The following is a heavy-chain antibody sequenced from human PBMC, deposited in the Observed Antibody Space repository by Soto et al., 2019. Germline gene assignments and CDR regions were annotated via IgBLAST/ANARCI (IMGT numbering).Heavy chain of an antibody. CDR1: GGSISSSSYY. CDR2: IYYSGIT. Sequence: SETLSLTCTVSGGSISSSSYYWGWIRQPPGKGLEWIGNIYYSGITYYNPSLKSRVTISVDTSKNQLSLKLSSVTTADTAVYYCASTEMGEFDYGGQGALVTVS. J-gene: IGHJ4*02. CDR3: ASTEMGEFDY. V-gene: IGHV4-39*01. D-gene: IGHD3-16*01.